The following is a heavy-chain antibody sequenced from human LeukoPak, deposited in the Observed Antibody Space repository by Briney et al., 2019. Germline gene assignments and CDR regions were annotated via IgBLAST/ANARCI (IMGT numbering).Heavy chain of an antibody. J-gene: IGHJ4*02. Sequence: GGSLRLSCAASGFTFSSYGMHWVRQAPGKGLEWVAFIRYDGSNKYYADSVKGRFTISRDNSKNTLYLQMNSLRAEDTAVYYCAKDLYSSGYYKALDYWGQGTLVTVSS. D-gene: IGHD3-22*01. CDR3: AKDLYSSGYYKALDY. CDR2: IRYDGSNK. V-gene: IGHV3-30*02. CDR1: GFTFSSYG.